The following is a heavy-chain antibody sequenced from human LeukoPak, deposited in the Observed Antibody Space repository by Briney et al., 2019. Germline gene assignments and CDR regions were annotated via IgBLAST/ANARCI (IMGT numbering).Heavy chain of an antibody. CDR1: GFTFSIFA. D-gene: IGHD6-25*01. Sequence: GGSLRLSCAASGFTFSIFAMKGARQAPGKGLEWVSAISNGGGGTYYADSVKGRFTVSRDNSRNTLYLQMNSLRAEDTAIYHCETATGGGQRGFYSWGQGTLVTVSS. V-gene: IGHV3-23*01. CDR2: ISNGGGGT. J-gene: IGHJ4*02. CDR3: ETATGGGQRGFYS.